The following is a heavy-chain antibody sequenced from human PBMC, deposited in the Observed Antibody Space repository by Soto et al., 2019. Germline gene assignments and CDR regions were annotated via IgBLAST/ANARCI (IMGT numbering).Heavy chain of an antibody. CDR1: SGSISSSNW. V-gene: IGHV4-4*02. CDR2: IYHSGST. D-gene: IGHD3-9*01. J-gene: IGHJ4*02. CDR3: AREWSDILTGYYFDY. Sequence: SETLSLTCAVSSGSISSSNWWSWVRQPPGKGLEWIGEIYHSGSTNYNPSLKSRVTISVDKSKNQFSLKLSSVTAADTAVYYCAREWSDILTGYYFDYWGQGTLVTVSS.